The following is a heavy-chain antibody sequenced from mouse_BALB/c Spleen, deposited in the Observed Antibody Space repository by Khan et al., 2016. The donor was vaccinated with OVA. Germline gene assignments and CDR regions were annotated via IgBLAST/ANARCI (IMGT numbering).Heavy chain of an antibody. D-gene: IGHD2-14*01. CDR3: ARAGAYYRNDGWFAY. Sequence: VQLQESGAELARPGASVKMSCKASGYTFTSYTMHWVKQRPGQGLEWIGYINPSSGYTNYNQKFKNKATLTADKSSSTAYMQLSSLTSEDSAVYFCARAGAYYRNDGWFAYWGQGTLVTVSA. V-gene: IGHV1-4*01. CDR1: GYTFTSYT. J-gene: IGHJ3*01. CDR2: INPSSGYT.